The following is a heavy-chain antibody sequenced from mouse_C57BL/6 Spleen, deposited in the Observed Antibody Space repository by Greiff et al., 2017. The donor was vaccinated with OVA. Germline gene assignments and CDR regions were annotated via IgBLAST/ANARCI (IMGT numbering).Heavy chain of an antibody. V-gene: IGHV1-54*01. D-gene: IGHD1-1*01. CDR2: INPGSGGT. CDR1: GYAFTNYL. J-gene: IGHJ2*01. CDR3: ARGDDGSSSDFDY. Sequence: VQLQQSGAELVRPGTSVKVSCKASGYAFTNYLIEWVKQRPGQGLEWIGVINPGSGGTNYNEKFKGKATLTADKSSSTAYMQLSSLTSEDSAVYFCARGDDGSSSDFDYWGQGTTLTVSS.